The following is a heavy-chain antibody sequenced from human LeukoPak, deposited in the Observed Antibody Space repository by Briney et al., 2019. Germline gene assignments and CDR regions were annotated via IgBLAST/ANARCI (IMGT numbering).Heavy chain of an antibody. CDR1: GYTLTELS. V-gene: IGHV1-24*01. D-gene: IGHD1-26*01. J-gene: IGHJ3*02. Sequence: ASVKVSCKVSGYTLTELSMHWVRQAPGKGLEWMGGFDPEDGETIYAQKFQGRVTMTEDTSTDTAYMELSSLRSEDTAVYYYATDPRTGGATKWGAFDIWGQGTMVTVSS. CDR2: FDPEDGET. CDR3: ATDPRTGGATKWGAFDI.